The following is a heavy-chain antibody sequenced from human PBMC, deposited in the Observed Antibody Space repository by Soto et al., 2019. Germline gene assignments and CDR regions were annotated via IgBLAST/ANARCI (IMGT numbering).Heavy chain of an antibody. J-gene: IGHJ4*02. V-gene: IGHV3-48*02. D-gene: IGHD3-3*01. CDR2: ITDSSDTV. Sequence: PGGSLRLSCVASGFSFSNYNMNWVRQAPGKGLEWVSYITDSSDTVHYADSVRGRFTISRDNAESSLYLQMNSLRDEDTAVYFCARDFGHGYYLDYWVRGTLVTVSS. CDR3: ARDFGHGYYLDY. CDR1: GFSFSNYN.